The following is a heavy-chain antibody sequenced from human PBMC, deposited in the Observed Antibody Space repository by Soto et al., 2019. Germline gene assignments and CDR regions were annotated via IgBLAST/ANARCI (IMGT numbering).Heavy chain of an antibody. CDR1: GYTFTSYG. V-gene: IGHV1-18*01. CDR2: ISAYNGNT. CDR3: ARDLLAVAVVGWFDP. D-gene: IGHD6-19*01. Sequence: GASVKVSCKASGYTFTSYGISWVRQAPGQGLEWMGWISAYNGNTNYAQKLQGRVTMTTDTSTSTAYMELRSLRSDDTAVYYCARDLLAVAVVGWFDPWGQGTLVTVSS. J-gene: IGHJ5*02.